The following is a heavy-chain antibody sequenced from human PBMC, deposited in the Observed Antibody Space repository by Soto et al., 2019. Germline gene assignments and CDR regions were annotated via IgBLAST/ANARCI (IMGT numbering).Heavy chain of an antibody. CDR2: ISAYNGNT. J-gene: IGHJ6*02. CDR3: ARPYYGSGSYLLSMDV. D-gene: IGHD3-10*01. Sequence: ASVKVSCKASGYTLTSYAMHWVRQAPGQGLEWMGWISAYNGNTNYAQKLQGRVTMTTDTSTSTAYMELRSLRSDDTAVYYCARPYYGSGSYLLSMDVWGQGTTVTVSS. CDR1: GYTLTSYA. V-gene: IGHV1-18*01.